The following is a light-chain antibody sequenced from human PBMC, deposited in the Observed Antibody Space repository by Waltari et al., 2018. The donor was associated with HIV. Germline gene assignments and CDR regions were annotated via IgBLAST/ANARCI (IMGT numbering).Light chain of an antibody. CDR1: SLRNYY. Sequence: SSELTQDPAVSVALGQTVRITCQGPSLRNYYASWYQQKPGQAPLLVVYGDNKRPSGISDRFSGSSAGNTASLTITGAQAEDEADYYCNSRDSSGHHLVFAAATTVTVL. J-gene: IGLJ1*01. CDR2: GDN. CDR3: NSRDSSGHHLV. V-gene: IGLV3-19*01.